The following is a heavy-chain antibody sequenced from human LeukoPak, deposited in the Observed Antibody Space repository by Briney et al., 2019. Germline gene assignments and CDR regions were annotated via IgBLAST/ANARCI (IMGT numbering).Heavy chain of an antibody. J-gene: IGHJ3*02. V-gene: IGHV3-48*01. CDR1: GFTFSSYS. Sequence: SGGSLRLSCAASGFTFSSYSMNWVCQAPGKGLEWVSYISSSSSTIYYADSVKGRFTISRDNAKNSLYLQMNSLRAEDTAVYYCAREKYCGGDCVDAFDIWGQGTMVTVSS. CDR3: AREKYCGGDCVDAFDI. CDR2: ISSSSSTI. D-gene: IGHD2-21*02.